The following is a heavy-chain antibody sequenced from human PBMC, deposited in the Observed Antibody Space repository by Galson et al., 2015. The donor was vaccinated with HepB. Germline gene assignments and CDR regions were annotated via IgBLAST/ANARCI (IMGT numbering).Heavy chain of an antibody. V-gene: IGHV5-10-1*01. CDR1: GYSFTSYW. CDR3: ARHGPYSSSWYN. Sequence: QSGAEVKKPGESLRISCKGSGYSFTSYWISWVRQMPGKGLEWMGRIDPSDSYTNYSPSFQGLVTISADKSISTAYLQWSSLKASDTAMYYCARHGPYSSSWYNWGQETLVTVPS. D-gene: IGHD6-13*01. CDR2: IDPSDSYT. J-gene: IGHJ4*02.